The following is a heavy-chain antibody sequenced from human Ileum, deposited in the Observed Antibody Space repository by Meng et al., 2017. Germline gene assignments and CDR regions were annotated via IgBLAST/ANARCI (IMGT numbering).Heavy chain of an antibody. J-gene: IGHJ6*02. CDR1: GGSISSYY. D-gene: IGHD4-23*01. Sequence: SETLSLTCTVSGGSISSYYWSWIRQPPGKGLEWIGYIYYSGSTNYNPSLKSRVTISVDTSKNQFSLKLSSVTAADTAVYYCARGWYGGNSGVIYYYYGMDVWGQGTTVTVSS. CDR2: IYYSGST. V-gene: IGHV4-59*01. CDR3: ARGWYGGNSGVIYYYYGMDV.